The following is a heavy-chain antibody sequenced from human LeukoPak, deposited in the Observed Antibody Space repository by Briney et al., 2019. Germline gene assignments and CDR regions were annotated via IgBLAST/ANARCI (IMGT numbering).Heavy chain of an antibody. Sequence: ASVKVSCKASGYTFTSYYMHWVRQAPGQGLEWMGIINPSGGSTSYAQKFQGRVTMTRDMSTSTVYMELSSLRSEDTAVYYCARSGVRGVIYYYYMDVWGKGTTVTVSS. V-gene: IGHV1-46*01. J-gene: IGHJ6*03. CDR3: ARSGVRGVIYYYYMDV. D-gene: IGHD3-10*01. CDR2: INPSGGST. CDR1: GYTFTSYY.